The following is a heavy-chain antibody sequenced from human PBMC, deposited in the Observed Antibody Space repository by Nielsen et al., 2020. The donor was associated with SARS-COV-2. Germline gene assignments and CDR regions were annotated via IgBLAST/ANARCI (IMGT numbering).Heavy chain of an antibody. CDR1: GGSISSYY. Sequence: SETLSLTCTVSGGSISSYYWSWIRQPPGKGLEWIGYISNSGSTYYNPSLKSRVTISVDTSKNQFSLKLRSVTAADTAVYYCARTYGDYLEFFHRWGQGTLVTVSS. V-gene: IGHV4-4*08. J-gene: IGHJ1*01. CDR3: ARTYGDYLEFFHR. CDR2: ISNSGST. D-gene: IGHD4-17*01.